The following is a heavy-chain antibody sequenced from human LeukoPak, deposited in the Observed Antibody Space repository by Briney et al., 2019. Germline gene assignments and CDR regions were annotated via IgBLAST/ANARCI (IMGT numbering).Heavy chain of an antibody. CDR1: GGSISSSSYY. D-gene: IGHD6-6*01. CDR2: IYYSGST. J-gene: IGHJ4*02. Sequence: PLETLSLTCTVSGGSISSSSYYWGWIRQPPGKGLEWIGSIYYSGSTYYNPSLKSRVTISVDTSKNQFSLKLSSVTAADTAVYYCARGIAARQTFDYWGRGTLATVSS. V-gene: IGHV4-39*01. CDR3: ARGIAARQTFDY.